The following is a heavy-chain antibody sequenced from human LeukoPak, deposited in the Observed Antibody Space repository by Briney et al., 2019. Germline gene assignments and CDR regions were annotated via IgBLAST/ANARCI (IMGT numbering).Heavy chain of an antibody. D-gene: IGHD5-24*01. CDR3: ARDLGDGYNFVDY. CDR1: GFTFRSYS. J-gene: IGHJ4*02. CDR2: ISSSSSTI. V-gene: IGHV3-48*01. Sequence: GGSLRLSCAAPGFTFRSYSINSVRQAPGKGLEWVSYISSSSSTIYYADSVKGRFTISGDNAKNSLYLQMNSLRAEDTAVYYCARDLGDGYNFVDYWGQGTLVTVSS.